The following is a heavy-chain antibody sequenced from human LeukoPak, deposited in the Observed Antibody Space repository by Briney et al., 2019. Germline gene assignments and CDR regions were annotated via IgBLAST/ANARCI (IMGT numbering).Heavy chain of an antibody. D-gene: IGHD3-9*01. Sequence: SETLSLTCTVSGGSISSSSFYWGWIRQPPGKGLEWIGTIYYSGSTYYNPSLKSRVTISVDTSKNQFSLKLSSVTAADTAVYYCARSKDILTGYCFDYWGQGTLVTVSS. CDR1: GGSISSSSFY. CDR2: IYYSGST. V-gene: IGHV4-39*07. J-gene: IGHJ4*02. CDR3: ARSKDILTGYCFDY.